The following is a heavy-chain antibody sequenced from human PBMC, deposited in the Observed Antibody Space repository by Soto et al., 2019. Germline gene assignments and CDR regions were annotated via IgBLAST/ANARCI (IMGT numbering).Heavy chain of an antibody. CDR3: AKGFPYGSGGDYFDY. Sequence: GGSLRLSCAASGFTFSSYGMHWVRQAPGKGLEWVAVISYDGSNKYYADSVKGRFTISRDNSKNTLYLQMNSLRAEDTAVYYCAKGFPYGSGGDYFDYWRQRTLVTVSS. J-gene: IGHJ4*02. D-gene: IGHD3-10*01. V-gene: IGHV3-30*18. CDR2: ISYDGSNK. CDR1: GFTFSSYG.